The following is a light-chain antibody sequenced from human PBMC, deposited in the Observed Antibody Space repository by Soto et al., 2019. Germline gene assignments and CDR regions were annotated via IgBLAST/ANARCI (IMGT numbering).Light chain of an antibody. CDR3: QHFET. CDR1: QSAGSSF. V-gene: IGKV3-20*01. J-gene: IGKJ1*01. CDR2: GAS. Sequence: EIVLTQSPGTLSLSPGDRATLSCRASQSAGSSFLAWYQHKPGQAPSLLIYGASSRATGIPDRFRGSGSGTDFTLTISRLEPEDFAVYYCQHFETFGQGTKVEIK.